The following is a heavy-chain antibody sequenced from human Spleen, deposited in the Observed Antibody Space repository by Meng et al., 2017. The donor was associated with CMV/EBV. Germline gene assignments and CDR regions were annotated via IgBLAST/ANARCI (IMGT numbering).Heavy chain of an antibody. V-gene: IGHV1-2*02. J-gene: IGHJ4*02. D-gene: IGHD7-27*01. CDR2: IHPHRGDT. CDR1: GYTFTALY. Sequence: ATVKVSCKASGYTFTALYFHWVPQAPGQGLEWMGWIHPHRGDTNYAQQFQGRVTLTSYTSINTGYMELTRLTSDDTAVYYCARDNNWGPDYWGQGTLVTVSS. CDR3: ARDNNWGPDY.